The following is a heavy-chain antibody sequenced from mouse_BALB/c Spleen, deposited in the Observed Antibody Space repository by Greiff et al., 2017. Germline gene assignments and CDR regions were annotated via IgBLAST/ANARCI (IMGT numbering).Heavy chain of an antibody. CDR1: GFSLTSYG. CDR2: IWSDGST. CDR3: ARHFIYYGYDSYAMDY. J-gene: IGHJ4*01. V-gene: IGHV2-6-2*01. Sequence: VKLMESGPDLVAPSQSLSITCTVSGFSLTSYGVHWVRQPPGKGLEWLVVIWSDGSTTYNSALKSRLSISKDNSKSQVFLKMNSLQTDDTAMYYCARHFIYYGYDSYAMDYWGQGTSVTVSS. D-gene: IGHD2-2*01.